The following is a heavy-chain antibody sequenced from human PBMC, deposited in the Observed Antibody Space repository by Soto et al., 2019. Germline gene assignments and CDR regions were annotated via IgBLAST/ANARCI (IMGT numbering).Heavy chain of an antibody. Sequence: PSETLSLTCTVSGGSIRDYYWSWFRQPPGKGLEWIGYIYYTGTTTYNPSLKSRLTISEDTSKNQFSLKLRSVTSADTAVYYCARLGGYYQAFDNWGQGTLVTVS. CDR1: GGSIRDYY. J-gene: IGHJ4*02. CDR2: IYYTGTT. CDR3: ARLGGYYQAFDN. V-gene: IGHV4-59*08. D-gene: IGHD3-22*01.